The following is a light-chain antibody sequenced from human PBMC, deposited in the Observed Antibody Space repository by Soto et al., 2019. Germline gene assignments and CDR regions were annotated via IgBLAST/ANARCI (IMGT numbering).Light chain of an antibody. CDR1: SSDIGGYKY. J-gene: IGLJ1*01. CDR2: EVS. Sequence: QSVRSHPPSACWSAGHSVTISCSGTSSDIGGYKYVSWYQQHPGKAPKLLIFEVSKRPSGVPDRFSGSKSGNTASLTVSGLQAEDQADYYCVSYAGNNTEAFGTGTKVTAL. V-gene: IGLV2-8*01. CDR3: VSYAGNNTEA.